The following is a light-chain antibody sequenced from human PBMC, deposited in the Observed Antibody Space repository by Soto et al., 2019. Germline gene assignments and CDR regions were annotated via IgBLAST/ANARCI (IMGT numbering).Light chain of an antibody. J-gene: IGKJ5*01. CDR3: QQYDTRPPMT. CDR1: QDIDNY. V-gene: IGKV1-33*01. Sequence: IQLTQSPSSLSASVGESVTITCRASQDIDNYLNWYQHRPGEAPKLLIYAASYLETGVPARCSGSGSGTDFSFTITSLQPEDAATYYCQQYDTRPPMTFGQGTRLEIK. CDR2: AAS.